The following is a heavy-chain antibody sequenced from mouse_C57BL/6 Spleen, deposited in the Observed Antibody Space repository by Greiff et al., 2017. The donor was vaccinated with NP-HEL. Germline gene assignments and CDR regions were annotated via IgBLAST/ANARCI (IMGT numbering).Heavy chain of an antibody. CDR3: ARATTVVATSMDY. CDR1: GYTFTSYW. CDR2: IDPSDSYT. D-gene: IGHD1-1*01. V-gene: IGHV1-50*01. Sequence: VQLQQPGAELVKPGASVKLSCKASGYTFTSYWMQWVKQRPGQGLEWIGEIDPSDSYTNYNQKFKGKATLTVDTSSSTAYMQLSSLTSEDSAVYYCARATTVVATSMDYWGQGTSVTVSS. J-gene: IGHJ4*01.